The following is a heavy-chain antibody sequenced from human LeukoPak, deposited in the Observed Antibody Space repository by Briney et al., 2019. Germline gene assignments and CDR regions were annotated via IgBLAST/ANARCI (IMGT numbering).Heavy chain of an antibody. Sequence: GGSLRLSCAASGFTFSSYGMSRVRQAPGKGLEWVSVIYSGGSTYYADSVKGRFTISRDNSKNTLYLQMNSLRAEDTAVYYCARSYCGGDCYHDAFDIWGQGTMVTVSS. CDR2: IYSGGST. J-gene: IGHJ3*02. CDR1: GFTFSSYG. CDR3: ARSYCGGDCYHDAFDI. V-gene: IGHV3-53*01. D-gene: IGHD2-21*02.